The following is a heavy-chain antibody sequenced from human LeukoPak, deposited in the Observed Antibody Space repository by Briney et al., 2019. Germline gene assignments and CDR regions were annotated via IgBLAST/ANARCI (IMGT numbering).Heavy chain of an antibody. D-gene: IGHD1-26*01. V-gene: IGHV3-30*18. CDR2: ISYGGSNK. J-gene: IGHJ6*02. CDR3: AKHPQKCGIDPYSGSYYFAFDGMDG. CDR1: GFTFSSYG. Sequence: PGGSLRLSCAASGFTFSSYGMHWVRQAPGKGLEWVAVISYGGSNKYYAYSVNRRFTISRDNSKNTLYLKRNSLRAEDTAVYYCAKHPQKCGIDPYSGSYYFAFDGMDGWGQGTTVTVSS.